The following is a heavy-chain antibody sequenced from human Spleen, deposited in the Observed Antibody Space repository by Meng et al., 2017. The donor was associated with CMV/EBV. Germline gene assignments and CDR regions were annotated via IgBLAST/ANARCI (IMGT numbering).Heavy chain of an antibody. J-gene: IGHJ3*02. Sequence: ASGFIFSSYGMHWVRQAPGKGLEWVAVISYDGSNKYYADSVEGRFTISRDNSKNTLYLQMNSLRAEDTAVYYCAKGGVGGADGLDIWGQGTLVTVSS. CDR3: AKGGVGGADGLDI. CDR2: ISYDGSNK. CDR1: GFIFSSYG. V-gene: IGHV3-30*18. D-gene: IGHD1-26*01.